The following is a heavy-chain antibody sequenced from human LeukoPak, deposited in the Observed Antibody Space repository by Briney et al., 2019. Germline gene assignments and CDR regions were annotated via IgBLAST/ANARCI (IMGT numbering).Heavy chain of an antibody. CDR1: GFTFSSYS. Sequence: PGGSLRLSCAASGFTFSSYSMNWVRQAPGKGLEWVSYISSSSSTIYYADSVKGRFTISRDNAKNSLYLQMNSLRAEGTAVYYCARDQLELSYYYYYMDVWGKGTTVTVSS. D-gene: IGHD1-1*01. CDR2: ISSSSSTI. V-gene: IGHV3-48*04. J-gene: IGHJ6*03. CDR3: ARDQLELSYYYYYMDV.